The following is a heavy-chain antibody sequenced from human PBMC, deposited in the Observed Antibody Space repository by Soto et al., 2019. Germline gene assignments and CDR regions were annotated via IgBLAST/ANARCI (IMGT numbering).Heavy chain of an antibody. Sequence: QVQLVESGGGLVKPGGSLRLSCAASGIVFIDCMRWGRQAPGKGLEWLSYISGSGRTIYSADSVKGRFTISRDNATNSLYLQLNNVRTEDTAVYHCARLPLPWGWFDPWGQGTLVTVSS. CDR1: GIVFIDC. CDR3: ARLPLPWGWFDP. D-gene: IGHD3-16*01. CDR2: ISGSGRTI. V-gene: IGHV3-11*01. J-gene: IGHJ5*02.